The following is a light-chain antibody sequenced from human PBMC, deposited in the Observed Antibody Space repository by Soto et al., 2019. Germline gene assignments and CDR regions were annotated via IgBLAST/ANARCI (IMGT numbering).Light chain of an antibody. CDR2: AAS. V-gene: IGKV1-39*01. Sequence: DIQMTKSPSSLSASVGDRVTITCRASQSLGTYLNWYHQKPGKAPDLLIYAASTLHSGVPSRFSGDGSWKNFTLTITSLQHEDSALYYCQHTYGTSWTFGLGTKVDIK. CDR3: QHTYGTSWT. J-gene: IGKJ1*01. CDR1: QSLGTY.